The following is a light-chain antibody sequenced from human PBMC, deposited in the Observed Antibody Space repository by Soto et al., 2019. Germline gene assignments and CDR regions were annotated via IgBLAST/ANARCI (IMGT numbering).Light chain of an antibody. CDR2: DAS. Sequence: DIQMTQCPSTLSSSFGDRVTITWRASQTITRWMAWYQQKPGKAPKLLIYDASPLESGVPSRFTRRPSGTEFPLTISRLKNDDVGTYYRQKHDNATLTFGGGTKVDI. V-gene: IGKV1-5*01. CDR3: QKHDNATLT. CDR1: QTITRW. J-gene: IGKJ4*01.